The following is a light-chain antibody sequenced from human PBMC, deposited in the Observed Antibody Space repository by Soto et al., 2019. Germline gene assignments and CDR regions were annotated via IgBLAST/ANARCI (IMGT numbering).Light chain of an antibody. Sequence: QSALTQPASVSGSPGQSITISCTGTSSDVGGYNYVSWYQQHPGKAPKLMIYEVSNRPSGVSNGFSGSKSGNTASLTISGFQAEDEADDYCSSYTSSSTLVVFGGGTKPTVL. CDR1: SSDVGGYNY. CDR2: EVS. CDR3: SSYTSSSTLVV. J-gene: IGLJ2*01. V-gene: IGLV2-14*01.